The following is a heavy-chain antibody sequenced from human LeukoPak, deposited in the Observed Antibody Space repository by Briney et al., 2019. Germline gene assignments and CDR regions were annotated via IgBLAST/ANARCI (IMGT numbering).Heavy chain of an antibody. V-gene: IGHV4-39*01. J-gene: IGHJ5*02. CDR3: ARLGDWDSSGWYGNWFDP. CDR1: GCSISSSSYY. CDR2: IYYSGST. Sequence: KPSETLSLTCTVSGCSISSSSYYWGWIRQPPGKGLEWIGSIYYSGSTYYNPSLKSRVTISVDTSKNQFSLKLSSVTAADTAVYYCARLGDWDSSGWYGNWFDPWGQGTLVTVSS. D-gene: IGHD6-19*01.